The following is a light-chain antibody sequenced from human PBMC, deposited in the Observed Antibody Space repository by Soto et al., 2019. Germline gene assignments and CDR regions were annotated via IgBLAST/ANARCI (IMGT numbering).Light chain of an antibody. V-gene: IGLV1-36*01. CDR3: AAWDDSLNGLL. J-gene: IGLJ3*02. CDR1: RSNIGDNA. CDR2: YDD. Sequence: QSVLTQPPSVSEAPRQRVTISCSGTRSNIGDNAVSWFQQLPGKAPKLVIYYDDLLPSGVSDRFSGSKSGTSASLTISGLQSEDEADYYCAAWDDSLNGLLFGGGTKLTGL.